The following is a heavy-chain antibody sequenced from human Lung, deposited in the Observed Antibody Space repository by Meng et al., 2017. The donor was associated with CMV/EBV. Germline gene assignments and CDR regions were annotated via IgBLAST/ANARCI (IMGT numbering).Heavy chain of an antibody. Sequence: SXXVSXKAYGGNFNSYSFIWVRQAPGQGLEWVGRIVPLLRTPMFAQRFQGRVTITADRSSSTTYMELSSLRSEDTAVYYCSTATYMTTQQGWFDTWRQGTLVTVSS. V-gene: IGHV1-69*08. D-gene: IGHD4-11*01. CDR1: GGNFNSYS. CDR3: STATYMTTQQGWFDT. CDR2: IVPLLRTP. J-gene: IGHJ5*02.